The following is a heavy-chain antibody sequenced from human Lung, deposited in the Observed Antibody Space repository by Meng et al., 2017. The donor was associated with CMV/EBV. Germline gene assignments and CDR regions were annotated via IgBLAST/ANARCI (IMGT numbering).Heavy chain of an antibody. CDR1: GSGFISSNLW. D-gene: IGHD4-23*01. Sequence: EVQLVESGGGLVKPGGSLSLSCTGSGSGFISSNLWINWVRQAPGKGLEWVGRIKSKFDGETTDYAAPVKGRFTISRDDSRNTLYLYMNSLKTEDTAVYYCTTDRPRSGGKTHDYWGQGTLVTVSS. J-gene: IGHJ4*02. CDR2: IKSKFDGETT. V-gene: IGHV3-15*01. CDR3: TTDRPRSGGKTHDY.